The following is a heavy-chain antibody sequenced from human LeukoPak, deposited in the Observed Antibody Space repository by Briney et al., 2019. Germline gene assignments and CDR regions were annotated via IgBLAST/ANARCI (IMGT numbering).Heavy chain of an antibody. Sequence: SETLSLTCTVSGGSISGYYWNWSRQPPGKGVEWIGNLYYMRGAWYKSSLKSRVTTSVDTSRNEFSLKLSSVTAADTAVYYCARVGGNTMIRGDKDFDYWGQGTLVTVSS. CDR2: LYYMRGA. V-gene: IGHV4-59*01. D-gene: IGHD3-10*01. CDR3: ARVGGNTMIRGDKDFDY. CDR1: GGSISGYY. J-gene: IGHJ4*02.